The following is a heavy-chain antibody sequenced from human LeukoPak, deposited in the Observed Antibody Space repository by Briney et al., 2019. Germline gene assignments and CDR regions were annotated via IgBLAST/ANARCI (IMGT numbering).Heavy chain of an antibody. CDR3: ARGRVSSSTYYSTYYYYFYMDV. CDR2: VDHTGST. V-gene: IGHV4-59*01. D-gene: IGHD3-22*01. J-gene: IGHJ6*03. CDR1: DDSITLYY. Sequence: SETLFLTCTVSDDSITLYYWTWIRQPPGKGLEWIGYVDHTGSTNFNPSLNGRVTISRDTSKNHFSLRLRSVTAADTAVYFCARGRVSSSTYYSTYYYYFYMDVWGKGTTVTVSS.